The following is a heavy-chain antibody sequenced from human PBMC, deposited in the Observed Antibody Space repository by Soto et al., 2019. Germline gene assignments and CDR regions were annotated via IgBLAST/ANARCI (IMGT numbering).Heavy chain of an antibody. Sequence: SATLSPTCTFSGGSIISGGYYWSWIRQHPGKGLEWIGYIYYSGSTYYNPSLKSRVTISVDTSKNQFSLKLSSVTAADTAVYYCARESATPGIAAAGVTNNWFDPWGQGTLVTVSS. CDR3: ARESATPGIAAAGVTNNWFDP. D-gene: IGHD6-13*01. CDR1: GGSIISGGYY. CDR2: IYYSGST. J-gene: IGHJ5*02. V-gene: IGHV4-31*03.